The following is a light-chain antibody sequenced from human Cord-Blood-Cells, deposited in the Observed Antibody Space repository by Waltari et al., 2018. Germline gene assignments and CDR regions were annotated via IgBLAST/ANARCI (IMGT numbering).Light chain of an antibody. CDR2: DVS. CDR3: CSYAGSYTLV. V-gene: IGLV2-11*01. J-gene: IGLJ3*02. CDR1: SSDVGGYNY. Sequence: QSALTQPRSVSGSPGQSVTISCTGTSSDVGGYNYVSWYQQHPGKAPKLMNYDVSKRPSGVPDLFSGSKSGNTASLTISGLQAEDEADYYCCSYAGSYTLVFGGGTKLTVL.